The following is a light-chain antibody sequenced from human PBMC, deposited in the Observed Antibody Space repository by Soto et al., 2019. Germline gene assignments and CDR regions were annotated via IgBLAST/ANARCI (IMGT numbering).Light chain of an antibody. CDR2: NTS. CDR3: QYGNDYCGT. Sequence: DIPLTQSPSTLSTSVGDRVTISCRASQSISSWLAWYQQKPGKAPRLLIYNTSTLESGVPPRFGGSGSGTDFTLTISSLQPDDFATDYCQYGNDYCGTFGQWTKVDSK. CDR1: QSISSW. V-gene: IGKV1-5*03. J-gene: IGKJ1*01.